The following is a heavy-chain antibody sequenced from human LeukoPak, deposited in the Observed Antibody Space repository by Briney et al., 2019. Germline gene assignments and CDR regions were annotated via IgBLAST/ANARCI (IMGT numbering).Heavy chain of an antibody. J-gene: IGHJ4*02. Sequence: PGGSLRLSCAVSGFTFSSYAMSWVRQAPGKGLEWVSGISGGGGSTYYADSVKGRFTISRDNSKNSLYLQMNSLRAEDTAVYYCARVHYNTAMVDIDYWGQGTLVTVSS. CDR1: GFTFSSYA. CDR3: ARVHYNTAMVDIDY. D-gene: IGHD5-18*01. V-gene: IGHV3-23*01. CDR2: ISGGGGST.